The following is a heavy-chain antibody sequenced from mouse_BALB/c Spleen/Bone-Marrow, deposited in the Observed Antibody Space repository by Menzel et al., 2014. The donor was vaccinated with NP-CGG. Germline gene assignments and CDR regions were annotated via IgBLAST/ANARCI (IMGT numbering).Heavy chain of an antibody. Sequence: EVQLQQSGPELVKPGSSAKISCKTSGYTFTAYTMHWVKQSHGKSLEWIGGINPNNGGTSHNLKFKVKATLTGDKTSSTAYMELRSLTSEDSAVYYCARLGLRTGAMDYWGLGTSVTASS. CDR3: ARLGLRTGAMDY. V-gene: IGHV1-26*01. CDR1: GYTFTAYT. D-gene: IGHD2-4*01. J-gene: IGHJ4*01. CDR2: INPNNGGT.